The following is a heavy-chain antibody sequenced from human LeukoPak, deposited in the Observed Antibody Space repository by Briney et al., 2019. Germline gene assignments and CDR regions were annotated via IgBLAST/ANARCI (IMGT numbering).Heavy chain of an antibody. J-gene: IGHJ6*02. D-gene: IGHD2-15*01. CDR3: ASSYCSGGSCYLWYYYYGMDV. V-gene: IGHV3-53*01. Sequence: PGGSLRLSCAASGFTVSSNYMSWVRQAPGKGLEWVSVIYSGGSTYYADPVKGRFTISRDNSKNTLYLQMNSLRAEDTAVYYCASSYCSGGSCYLWYYYYGMDVWGQGTTVTVSS. CDR1: GFTVSSNY. CDR2: IYSGGST.